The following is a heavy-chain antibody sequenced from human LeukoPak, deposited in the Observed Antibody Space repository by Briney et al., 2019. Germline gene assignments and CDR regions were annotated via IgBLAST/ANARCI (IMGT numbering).Heavy chain of an antibody. D-gene: IGHD2-15*01. CDR1: GFTVRSNY. Sequence: GGSLRLSCAASGFTVRSNYMSWVRQAPGKGLEWVSVIYSGGSTYYADSVKGRFTISRDNSKNTLYLQMNSLRAEDTAVYYCARLGLCSGGSCYSGYFDYWGQGTLVTVSS. J-gene: IGHJ4*02. CDR2: IYSGGST. CDR3: ARLGLCSGGSCYSGYFDY. V-gene: IGHV3-53*01.